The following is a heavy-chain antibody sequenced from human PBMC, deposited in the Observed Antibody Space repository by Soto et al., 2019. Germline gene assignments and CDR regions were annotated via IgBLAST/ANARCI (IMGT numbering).Heavy chain of an antibody. CDR1: GYTFTTYG. Sequence: GASVKVSCKVSGYTFTTYGINWVRQAPGQGLEWVGWFNPDNQNTNYAQKFQDRVSLTTDSSTNTAYMELRDLRSDDTAVYYCARVRFGDPFDYWGQGTPVTVSS. CDR2: FNPDNQNT. V-gene: IGHV1-18*01. CDR3: ARVRFGDPFDY. J-gene: IGHJ4*02. D-gene: IGHD3-16*01.